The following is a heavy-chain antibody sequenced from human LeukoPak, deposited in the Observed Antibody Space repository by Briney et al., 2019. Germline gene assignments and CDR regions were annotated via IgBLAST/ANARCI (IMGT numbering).Heavy chain of an antibody. D-gene: IGHD6-19*01. J-gene: IGHJ4*02. CDR3: ARDWIPNGWCDY. V-gene: IGHV1-2*02. Sequence: ASVKVSCKASGYTFTAYYMHWVRQAPAQGLEWMGWINPKSGGTNYAQKFQGRVTMIRDTSISTVYMELIRLTSDDTAVYYCARDWIPNGWCDYWGQGTVVTVSS. CDR1: GYTFTAYY. CDR2: INPKSGGT.